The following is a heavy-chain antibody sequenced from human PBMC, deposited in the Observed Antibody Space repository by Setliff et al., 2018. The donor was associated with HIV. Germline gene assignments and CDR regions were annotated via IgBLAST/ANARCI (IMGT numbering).Heavy chain of an antibody. V-gene: IGHV4-39*07. CDR3: ARGSHGTSWTDY. J-gene: IGHJ4*02. Sequence: SETLSLTCTVSGGSISSTNYYRGWIRQTPGKGLEWIGSIYYSGTTYYNPSLKSRVTMSVDTSTSRPSLKVHSVTAADTAMYYCARGSHGTSWTDYWGQGTLVTVSS. CDR1: GGSISSTNYY. CDR2: IYYSGTT. D-gene: IGHD6-13*01.